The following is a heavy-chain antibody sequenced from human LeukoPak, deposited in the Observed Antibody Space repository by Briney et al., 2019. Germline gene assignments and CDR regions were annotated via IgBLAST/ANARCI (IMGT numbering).Heavy chain of an antibody. D-gene: IGHD5/OR15-5a*01. CDR2: ISSYNGNT. Sequence: ASVKVSCKASGYTFSSDGISWVRQAPGQGLEWMGWISSYNGNTKYAEKLQGRVTMTTDTSTSTAYMELRSLRSDDTAVYYCARRMTVSATNWFDPWGQGTLVTVSS. CDR1: GYTFSSDG. CDR3: ARRMTVSATNWFDP. V-gene: IGHV1-18*01. J-gene: IGHJ5*02.